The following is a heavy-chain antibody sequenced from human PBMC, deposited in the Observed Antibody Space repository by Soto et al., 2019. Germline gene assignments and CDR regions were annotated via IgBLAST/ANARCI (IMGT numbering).Heavy chain of an antibody. CDR2: IGGGFDT. D-gene: IGHD3-22*01. J-gene: IGHJ4*02. Sequence: GGSLRLSCAASGFTFADHPMNWVRQAPGKGLEWVSTIGGGFDTYYADSVKGRFTISRDISKTILYLQMNSLRAEDTAVYYCARLRYYYDSSGSHPPDYWGQGTLVTVSS. CDR3: ARLRYYYDSSGSHPPDY. CDR1: GFTFADHP. V-gene: IGHV3-66*02.